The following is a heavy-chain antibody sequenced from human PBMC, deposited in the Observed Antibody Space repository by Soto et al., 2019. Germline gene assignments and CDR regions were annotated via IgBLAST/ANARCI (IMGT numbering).Heavy chain of an antibody. CDR3: AKGEGSGQDGAIDDY. V-gene: IGHV3-30*18. Sequence: QVQLVESGGGVVQPGRSLRLSCAASGFTFSSYGMHWVRQAPGKGLEWVAVISYDGSNKYYADSVKGRFTISRDNSXXTLYLQMNSLRAEDTAVYYCAKGEGSGQDGAIDDYWGQGTLVTVSS. D-gene: IGHD6-19*01. J-gene: IGHJ4*02. CDR2: ISYDGSNK. CDR1: GFTFSSYG.